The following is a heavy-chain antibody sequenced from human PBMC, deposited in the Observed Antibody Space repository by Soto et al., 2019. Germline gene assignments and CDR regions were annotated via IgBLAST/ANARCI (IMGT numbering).Heavy chain of an antibody. V-gene: IGHV3-23*01. CDR2: ISGSGGST. J-gene: IGHJ4*02. CDR3: AKGEVYYDSSGLLDY. D-gene: IGHD3-22*01. CDR1: GFTFSSYA. Sequence: EVQLLESGGGLVQPGGSLRLSCAASGFTFSSYAMSWVRQAPGKGLEWVSAISGSGGSTYYADSVKGRFTISRDNSKNTQYLQMNSLRAEDTAVYYCAKGEVYYDSSGLLDYWCQGTLVTVSS.